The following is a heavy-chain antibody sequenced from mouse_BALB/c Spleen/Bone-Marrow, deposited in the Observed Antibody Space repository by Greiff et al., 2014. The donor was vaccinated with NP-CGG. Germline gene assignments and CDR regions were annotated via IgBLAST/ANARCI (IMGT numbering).Heavy chain of an antibody. CDR2: ISYDGSN. V-gene: IGHV3-6*02. CDR3: ARDRYFDY. Sequence: EVKLVESGPGLVKPSQSLSLTCSVTGYSITSGYYWNWIRQFPGNKLEWMGYISYDGSNNYNPSLKNRISITRDTSKNQFFLKLNSVTTEDTATYHCARDRYFDYWGQGTTLTVSS. J-gene: IGHJ2*01. CDR1: GYSITSGYY.